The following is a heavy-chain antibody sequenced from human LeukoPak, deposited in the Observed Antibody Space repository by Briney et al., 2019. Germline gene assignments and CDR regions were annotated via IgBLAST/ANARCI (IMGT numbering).Heavy chain of an antibody. CDR2: INPNSGGT. D-gene: IGHD5-12*01. J-gene: IGHJ4*02. CDR3: ARDRPTSRSGYDPAPHPY. Sequence: ASVKVSCKASGYTFTGYYMHWVRQAPGQGLEWMGWINPNSGGTNYAQKFQGRVTMTRDTSISTAYMELSRLRSDDTAVYYCARDRPTSRSGYDPAPHPYWGQGTLVTVSS. CDR1: GYTFTGYY. V-gene: IGHV1-2*02.